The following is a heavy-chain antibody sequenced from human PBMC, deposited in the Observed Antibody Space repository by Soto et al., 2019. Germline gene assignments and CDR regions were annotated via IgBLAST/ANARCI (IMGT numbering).Heavy chain of an antibody. V-gene: IGHV1-3*01. CDR3: ARDDRSVSGVVTLDH. CDR1: GYSFKNYA. CDR2: TNEGSGNT. Sequence: AAVKVSCKATGYSFKNYAVHWVRQAPGQRLEWMGFTNEGSGNTRFSQKFQGRISITRDTSASTVYLDLSSLTSEDTAIYYCARDDRSVSGVVTLDHWGPGTLVTVSS. D-gene: IGHD3-3*01. J-gene: IGHJ4*02.